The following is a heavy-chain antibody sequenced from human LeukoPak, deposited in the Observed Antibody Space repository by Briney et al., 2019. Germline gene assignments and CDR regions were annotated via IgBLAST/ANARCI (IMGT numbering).Heavy chain of an antibody. V-gene: IGHV3-30*02. CDR3: AKDRKDIVVVPAASWSWFDP. D-gene: IGHD2-2*01. Sequence: GGSLRLSCAASGFSFITYGMHWVRQAPGKGLEWVAFISYDGSDKEYADSMKGRFTISRDNSKNTLYLQMNSLRAEDTAVYYCAKDRKDIVVVPAASWSWFDPWGQGTLVTVSS. CDR2: ISYDGSDK. J-gene: IGHJ5*02. CDR1: GFSFITYG.